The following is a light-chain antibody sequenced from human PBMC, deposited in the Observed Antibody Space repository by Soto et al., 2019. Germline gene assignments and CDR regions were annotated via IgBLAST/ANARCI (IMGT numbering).Light chain of an antibody. Sequence: EIVLTQSPGTLSLSPGERATLSCRASQSVTSSYLAWYQQKPGQAPKLLIYGASSRATGIPDRFSGSGSGTDFTLTISGLEPEDFAVYYCQQYGSTPVTFGLGTKVEI. CDR3: QQYGSTPVT. J-gene: IGKJ1*01. CDR2: GAS. V-gene: IGKV3-20*01. CDR1: QSVTSSY.